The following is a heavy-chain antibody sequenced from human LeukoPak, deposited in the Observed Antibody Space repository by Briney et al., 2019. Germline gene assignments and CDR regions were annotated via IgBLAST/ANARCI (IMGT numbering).Heavy chain of an antibody. CDR2: IYYSGST. CDR1: GGSISSYY. CDR3: ARRLYYFDY. V-gene: IGHV4-59*08. J-gene: IGHJ4*02. Sequence: PSETLSLTCTVSGGSISSYYWSWIRQPPGKGLEWIGYIYYSGSTNYNPSLKSRVTISVDTSKNQFSLKLGSVTAADTAVYYCARRLYYFDYWGQGTLVTVSS.